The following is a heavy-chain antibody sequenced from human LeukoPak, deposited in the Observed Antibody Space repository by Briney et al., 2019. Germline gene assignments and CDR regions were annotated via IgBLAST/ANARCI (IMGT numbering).Heavy chain of an antibody. CDR1: GYTFTGYY. CDR3: VRDLGADTSMIFFDY. J-gene: IGHJ4*02. D-gene: IGHD5-18*01. CDR2: ISAYNGNT. Sequence: ASVKVSCKASGYTFTGYYIHWMRQAPGQGLEWMGWISAYNGNTNYVQKFQGRVTMTTDISTSTAYMELRSLRSDDTAVFYCVRDLGADTSMIFFDYWGQGTRVTVSS. V-gene: IGHV1-18*04.